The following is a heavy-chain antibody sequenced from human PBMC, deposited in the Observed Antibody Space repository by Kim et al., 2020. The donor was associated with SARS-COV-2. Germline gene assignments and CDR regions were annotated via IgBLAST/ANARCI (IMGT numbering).Heavy chain of an antibody. D-gene: IGHD1-1*01. Sequence: SKYYAVSGKGRFNISRDNSKDTLFLQMNSLRAEDTAVYYCAKDRNWSFDYWGQGTLVTVSS. V-gene: IGHV3-23*01. CDR2: SK. J-gene: IGHJ4*02. CDR3: AKDRNWSFDY.